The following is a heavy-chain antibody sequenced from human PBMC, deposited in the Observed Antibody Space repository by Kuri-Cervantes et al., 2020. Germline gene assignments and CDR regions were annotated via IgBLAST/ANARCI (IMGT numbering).Heavy chain of an antibody. CDR3: ANRRDAFDI. CDR1: GFTFSNAW. CDR2: IKSKTDGGTT. Sequence: GESLKISCAASGFTFSNAWMSWVRQAPGKGLEWVGRIKSKTDGGTTDYAAPVKGRFTISRDDSKNTLYLQMNSLRAEDTAVYYCANRRDAFDIWGQGTMVTVSS. V-gene: IGHV3-15*01. J-gene: IGHJ3*02.